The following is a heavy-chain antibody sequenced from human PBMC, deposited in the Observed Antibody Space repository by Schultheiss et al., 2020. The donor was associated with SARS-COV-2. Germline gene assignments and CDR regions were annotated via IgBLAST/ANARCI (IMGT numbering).Heavy chain of an antibody. CDR3: ALMREAIVVVPAAINWFDP. V-gene: IGHV4-31*03. CDR2: IYYSGST. D-gene: IGHD2-2*02. CDR1: GGSISSGGYY. J-gene: IGHJ5*02. Sequence: SETLSLTCTVSGGSISSGGYYWSWIRQHPGKGLEWIGYIYYSGSTYYNPSLKSRVTISVDTSKNQFSLKLSSVTAADTAVYYCALMREAIVVVPAAINWFDPWGQGTLVTVSS.